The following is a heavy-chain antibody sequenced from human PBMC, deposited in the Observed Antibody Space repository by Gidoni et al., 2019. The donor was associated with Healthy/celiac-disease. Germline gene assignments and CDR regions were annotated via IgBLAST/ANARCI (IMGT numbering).Heavy chain of an antibody. CDR1: GCSISSYY. Sequence: QVQLQESGPGLVKPSETLSLTCTVSGCSISSYYWSWIRQPAGKGLEWMGRIYTSGSTNYNPSLKSRVTMSVDTSKNQFSLKLSSVTAADTAVYYCARDSQRALIAAAGAFDYWGQGTLVTVSS. CDR2: IYTSGST. CDR3: ARDSQRALIAAAGAFDY. D-gene: IGHD6-13*01. V-gene: IGHV4-4*07. J-gene: IGHJ4*02.